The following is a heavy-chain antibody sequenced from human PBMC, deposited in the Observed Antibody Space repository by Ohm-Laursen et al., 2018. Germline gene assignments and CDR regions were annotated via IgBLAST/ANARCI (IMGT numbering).Heavy chain of an antibody. D-gene: IGHD5-18*01. CDR1: GFTFRTYA. CDR2: ISDSGDSA. CDR3: AKDQVSRGYSYGFDY. J-gene: IGHJ4*02. Sequence: SLRLSCAASGFTFRTYAMSWVRQAPGKGLEWVSSISDSGDSAYYAESVKGRVTISRDNSRNTLCMQMSSLRVEDTAVYYCAKDQVSRGYSYGFDYWGQGTLVTVSS. V-gene: IGHV3-23*01.